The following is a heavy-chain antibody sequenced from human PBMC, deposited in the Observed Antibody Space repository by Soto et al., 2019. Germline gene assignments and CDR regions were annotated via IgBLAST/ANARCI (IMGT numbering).Heavy chain of an antibody. CDR2: INPNSGGT. Sequence: QVQLVQSGAEVKKPGASVKVSCKASGYTFTGYYMHWVRQAPGQGLEWMGWINPNSGGTNYAQKFQGRVTMTRDTSISTAYMELSRLRSDDTAVYYCARRAYVSSGYYYFVLGVWGQGTTVTVSS. D-gene: IGHD3-22*01. CDR1: GYTFTGYY. CDR3: ARRAYVSSGYYYFVLGV. V-gene: IGHV1-2*02. J-gene: IGHJ6*02.